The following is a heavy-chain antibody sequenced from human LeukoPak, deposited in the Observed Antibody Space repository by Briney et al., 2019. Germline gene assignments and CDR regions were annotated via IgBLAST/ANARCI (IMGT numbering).Heavy chain of an antibody. CDR1: GFTFSSYW. D-gene: IGHD2-21*02. J-gene: IGHJ4*02. V-gene: IGHV3-7*01. CDR3: ARDTAIGLSRFDY. Sequence: GGSLRLSCAASGFTFSSYWMSWVRQAPGKGLEWVANIKQDGSEKYYVDSVKGRFTISRDNAKNSLYLQMNSLRAEDTAVYYCARDTAIGLSRFDYWGQGTLVTVSS. CDR2: IKQDGSEK.